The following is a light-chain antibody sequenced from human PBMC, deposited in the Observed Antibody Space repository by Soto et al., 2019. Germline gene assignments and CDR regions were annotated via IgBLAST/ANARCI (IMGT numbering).Light chain of an antibody. J-gene: IGKJ2*01. V-gene: IGKV1-39*01. CDR3: QQSYSTPPYT. CDR1: QSISSY. CDR2: ATS. Sequence: DIQMTQSPSSLSASVGDRVTITCRASQSISSYLNWYQQKPGKAPKLLIYATSSLQSGVRSRFSGGGSGTDFTITISSLQPEDFATYYCQQSYSTPPYTFGQGTKLEIK.